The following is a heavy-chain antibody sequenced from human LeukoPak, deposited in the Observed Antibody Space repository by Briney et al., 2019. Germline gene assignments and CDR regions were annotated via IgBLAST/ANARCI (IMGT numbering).Heavy chain of an antibody. V-gene: IGHV3-33*06. CDR2: IWYDGSNK. Sequence: GRSLRLSCAASGFTFSNYGMHWVRQAPGKGLEWVAVIWYDGSNKYYADSVKGRFTISRDNSKNTLYLQMNSLRAEDTAVYYCAKEAIAAAGKGEFDYWGQGTLVTVSS. D-gene: IGHD6-13*01. CDR1: GFTFSNYG. J-gene: IGHJ4*02. CDR3: AKEAIAAAGKGEFDY.